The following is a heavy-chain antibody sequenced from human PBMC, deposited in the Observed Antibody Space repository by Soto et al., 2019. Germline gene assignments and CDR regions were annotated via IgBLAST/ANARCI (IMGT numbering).Heavy chain of an antibody. D-gene: IGHD6-19*01. CDR2: ISPDGSNK. CDR3: AKPRSSLQWPPFDP. J-gene: IGHJ5*02. Sequence: QVKLVESGGGVVQPGRSLRLSCAASGFTFSSYGMHWVRQAPGKGLEWVAVISPDGSNKDYADSVKGRFTIPRNNSKNTLYLQRTSLRVEVTAVYSCAKPRSSLQWPPFDPWGHGTLVTVSS. V-gene: IGHV3-30*18. CDR1: GFTFSSYG.